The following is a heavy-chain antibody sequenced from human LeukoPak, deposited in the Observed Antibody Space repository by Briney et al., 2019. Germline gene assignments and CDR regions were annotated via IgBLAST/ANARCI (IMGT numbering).Heavy chain of an antibody. Sequence: GGALRLSCAASGFTFSSYAMSWVRQALGKGLEWVSAIRDSGSSTHYADSVKGRFTTSRDNSKNTLFLQMNSLRAEDTAIYYCAKYGPQDSGSSHFDYWGQGALVTVSS. CDR2: IRDSGSST. D-gene: IGHD1-26*01. J-gene: IGHJ4*02. V-gene: IGHV3-23*01. CDR1: GFTFSSYA. CDR3: AKYGPQDSGSSHFDY.